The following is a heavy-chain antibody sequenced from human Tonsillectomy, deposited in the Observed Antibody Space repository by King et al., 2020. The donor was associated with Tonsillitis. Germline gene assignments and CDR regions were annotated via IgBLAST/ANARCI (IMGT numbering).Heavy chain of an antibody. CDR3: ARTRSGSYFDC. J-gene: IGHJ4*02. D-gene: IGHD1-26*01. V-gene: IGHV3-74*01. Sequence: VQLVESGGGLVQPWGALRLSCAASGFSLSGYLMHRVRQAPGKGLGWGSRITSDGSSTSYAGSVKGRFTISRDNTKNTLYLQMNSLRAEDTAVYSCARTRSGSYFDCWGQGTLVTVSS. CDR2: ITSDGSST. CDR1: GFSLSGYL.